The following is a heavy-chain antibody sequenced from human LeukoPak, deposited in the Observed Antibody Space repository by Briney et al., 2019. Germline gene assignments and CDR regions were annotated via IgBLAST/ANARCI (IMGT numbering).Heavy chain of an antibody. CDR3: ARIVVVSSTLRFDAFDI. CDR1: GYTFTGYY. CDR2: INPNSGGT. V-gene: IGHV1-2*02. J-gene: IGHJ3*02. D-gene: IGHD2-15*01. Sequence: ASVKVSCKASGYTFTGYYIHWVRQAPGQGLEWMGWINPNSGGTNFAQKFQGRVTMTRDTSLSTACMELSRLRSDDTAVYYCARIVVVSSTLRFDAFDIWGQGTMVTVSS.